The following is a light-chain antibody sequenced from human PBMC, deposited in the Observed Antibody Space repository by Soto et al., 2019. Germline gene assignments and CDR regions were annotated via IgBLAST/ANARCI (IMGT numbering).Light chain of an antibody. CDR1: QSIGSN. V-gene: IGKV3-15*01. Sequence: ILMTQSPVTLSGSPGDSATLSCRASQSIGSNLAWYQQKPGQAPRLLIYAASTRVTGLPGRFSGRGSGTEFTLTISGLQSEDFAIYYCQHYTNWPPITFGQGTRLEIK. J-gene: IGKJ5*01. CDR3: QHYTNWPPIT. CDR2: AAS.